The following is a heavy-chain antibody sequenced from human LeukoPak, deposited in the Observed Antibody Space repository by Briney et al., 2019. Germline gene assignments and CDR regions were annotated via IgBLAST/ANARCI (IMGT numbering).Heavy chain of an antibody. J-gene: IGHJ6*03. CDR3: AKQKSAEYQPAYYYYYYMDV. Sequence: AGGSLRLSCAASGFTFSSYAMSWVRQAPGKGLEWVSAISGSGGSTYYADSVKGRFTISRDNSKNTLYLQMNSLRAEDTAVYYCAKQKSAEYQPAYYYYYYMDVWGKGTTVTVSS. V-gene: IGHV3-23*01. CDR2: ISGSGGST. CDR1: GFTFSSYA. D-gene: IGHD2-2*01.